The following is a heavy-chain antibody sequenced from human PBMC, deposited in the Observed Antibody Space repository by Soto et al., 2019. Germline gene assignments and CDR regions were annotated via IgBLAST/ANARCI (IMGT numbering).Heavy chain of an antibody. CDR3: ARDMVRGMDV. D-gene: IGHD3-10*01. CDR1: GFTFSSYA. J-gene: IGHJ6*02. Sequence: GGSLRLSCAASGFTFSSYAMSWVRQAPERGLEWVSVISGSTYYADSVKGRFTISRDNSKNTLYLQMNSLRAEDTAVYYCARDMVRGMDVWGQGTTVTVSS. CDR2: ISGST. V-gene: IGHV3-23*01.